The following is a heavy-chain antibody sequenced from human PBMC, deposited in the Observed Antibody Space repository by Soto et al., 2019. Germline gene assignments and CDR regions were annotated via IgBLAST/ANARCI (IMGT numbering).Heavy chain of an antibody. D-gene: IGHD2-15*01. CDR2: IIPMFGIT. J-gene: IGHJ4*02. CDR3: ASDREYGLLN. Sequence: QVQLVQSGAEVKKPGSSVKVSCNVSGGTLSSYGFNWVRQAPGQGLEWMGGIIPMFGITNHTQKCQDRITISADASTNTAYMELKSLIAHATSIYYCASDREYGLLNWGQGTLLTVSS. V-gene: IGHV1-69*12. CDR1: GGTLSSYG.